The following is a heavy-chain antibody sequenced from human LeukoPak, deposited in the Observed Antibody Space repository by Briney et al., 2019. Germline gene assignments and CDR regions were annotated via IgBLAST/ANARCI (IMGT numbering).Heavy chain of an antibody. V-gene: IGHV1-69*13. CDR2: IIPIFGAA. Sequence: GASVKVSCKASGGTFSSYAISWVRQAPGQGLEWMGGIIPIFGAANYAQKFQGRVTITADESTSTAYMELSSLRSEDTAVYYCASTMVRGVIALGGGFDPWGQGTLVTVSS. CDR3: ASTMVRGVIALGGGFDP. J-gene: IGHJ5*02. CDR1: GGTFSSYA. D-gene: IGHD3-10*01.